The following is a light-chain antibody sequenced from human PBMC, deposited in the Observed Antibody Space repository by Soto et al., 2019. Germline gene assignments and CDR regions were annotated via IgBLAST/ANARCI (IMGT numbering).Light chain of an antibody. V-gene: IGKV1-5*01. CDR2: DAS. CDR3: KQYNIYSFT. CDR1: QSISSW. Sequence: DIQMTQSPSTLSASVGDRVTITCRASQSISSWLAWYQHKPGKAPKFLFYDASSLESGVPSRFSGSGSGTEFTLTIRSLKPDEFRSYYCKQYNIYSFTFGIGTKVDI. J-gene: IGKJ3*01.